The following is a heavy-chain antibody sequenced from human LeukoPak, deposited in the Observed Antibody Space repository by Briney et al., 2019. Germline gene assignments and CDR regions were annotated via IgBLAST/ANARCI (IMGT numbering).Heavy chain of an antibody. Sequence: GASVKVSCKASGYTFTSYGISWVRQAPGKGLEWVSAISGSGGSTYYADSVKGRFTISRDNSKNTLYLQMNSLRAEDTAVYYCAKDRNRYCSGGSCYPFDYWGQGTLVTVSS. V-gene: IGHV3-23*01. CDR1: GYTFTSYG. J-gene: IGHJ4*02. CDR3: AKDRNRYCSGGSCYPFDY. CDR2: ISGSGGST. D-gene: IGHD2-15*01.